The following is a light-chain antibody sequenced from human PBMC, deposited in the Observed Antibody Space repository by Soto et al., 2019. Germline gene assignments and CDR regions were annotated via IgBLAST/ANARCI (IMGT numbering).Light chain of an antibody. J-gene: IGLJ2*01. CDR3: SSYSSSSARHVI. CDR2: EVT. V-gene: IGLV2-14*01. CDR1: NRDVGGYNY. Sequence: QSVLAQPASVSGSPGQSITISCAGTNRDVGGYNYVSWYQQYPGKAPKLIIYEVTYRPSGVSNRFSGSKSGNTASLTISGLQAEDEADYYCSSYSSSSARHVIFGGGTKLTVL.